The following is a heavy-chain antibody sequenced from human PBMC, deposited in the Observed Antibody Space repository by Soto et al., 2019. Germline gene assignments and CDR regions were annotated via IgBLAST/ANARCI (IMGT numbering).Heavy chain of an antibody. CDR2: LFGSGGGI. D-gene: IGHD3-10*02. CDR1: GFTFSTYA. V-gene: IGHV3-23*01. J-gene: IGHJ4*02. Sequence: EVQLLESGGGLVQPGESLRLSCAASGFTFSTYAMSWVRQAPGKGLEWVSGLFGSGGGISYADSVKGRFTISRDNANNVMYLQMQSLRVEDTAVYYCVKDRQPDVRWPFDHWGQGTLVTVSS. CDR3: VKDRQPDVRWPFDH.